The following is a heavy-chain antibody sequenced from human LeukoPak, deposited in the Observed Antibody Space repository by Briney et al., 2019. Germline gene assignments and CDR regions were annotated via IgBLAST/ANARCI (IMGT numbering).Heavy chain of an antibody. CDR2: IYYSGST. CDR3: ARGGKAAVRFDL. Sequence: PSQTLSLTCTVSGGSISSGDYYWSWIRQPPGKGLEWIGYIYYSGSTYYNPSLKSRVTISVDTSKNQFSLKLSSVTAADTAVYYCARGGKAAVRFDLWGRGTLGTDSS. J-gene: IGHJ2*01. D-gene: IGHD2-15*01. CDR1: GGSISSGDYY. V-gene: IGHV4-30-4*01.